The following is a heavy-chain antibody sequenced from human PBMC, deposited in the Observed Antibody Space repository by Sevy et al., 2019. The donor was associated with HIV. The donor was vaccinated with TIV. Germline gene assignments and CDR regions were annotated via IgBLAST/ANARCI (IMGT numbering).Heavy chain of an antibody. CDR1: GITFSTSG. J-gene: IGHJ4*02. Sequence: GGSLRLSCVVSGITFSTSGMHWVRQAPGKGLEWVAVISYDGSNKYYADSVKGRFTISRDNSKNTLYLQMNSLRAEDTAVYYCAKSRRRAVAGTCFDYWGQGTLVTVSS. V-gene: IGHV3-30*18. CDR2: ISYDGSNK. CDR3: AKSRRRAVAGTCFDY. D-gene: IGHD6-19*01.